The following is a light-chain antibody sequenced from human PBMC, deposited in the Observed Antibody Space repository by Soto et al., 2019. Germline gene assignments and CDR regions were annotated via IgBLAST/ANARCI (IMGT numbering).Light chain of an antibody. V-gene: IGKV1-27*01. CDR2: AAS. J-gene: IGKJ1*01. CDR3: QKYNSAPRT. Sequence: DIQMTQSPSALSASVGDSVTITCRASQGISNYLAWYQQKPGKVPQLLIYAASTLQSGVPSRFSGSGSGTDFTLTISSLQPEDVAASYCQKYNSAPRTFGQGTKVEIK. CDR1: QGISNY.